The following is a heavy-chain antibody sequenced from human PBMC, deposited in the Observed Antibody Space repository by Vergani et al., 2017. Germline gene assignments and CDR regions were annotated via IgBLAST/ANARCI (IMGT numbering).Heavy chain of an antibody. CDR1: GFTFSSYS. Sequence: EVQLVESGGGLVKPGGSLRLSCAASGFTFSSYSMNWVRQAPGKGLEWVSSISSSSGYLYYADSVKGRVTISRDNAKNSLYLQMNSLSAEDTAVYYCARGAPGSSSWVLFPDWGQGTLVTVSS. CDR3: ARGAPGSSSWVLFPD. V-gene: IGHV3-21*01. J-gene: IGHJ4*02. D-gene: IGHD6-13*01. CDR2: ISSSSGYL.